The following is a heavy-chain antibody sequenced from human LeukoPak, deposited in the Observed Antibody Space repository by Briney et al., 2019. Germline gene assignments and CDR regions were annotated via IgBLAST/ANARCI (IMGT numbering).Heavy chain of an antibody. J-gene: IGHJ4*02. Sequence: SVKVSCKASGGTFSSYAISWVRRAPGQGLEWMGGIIPIFGTANYAQKFQGRVTITADKSMSTAYMELSSLRSEDTAVYYCARTTGYSSSPFDYWGQGTLVTVSS. V-gene: IGHV1-69*06. CDR3: ARTTGYSSSPFDY. CDR1: GGTFSSYA. D-gene: IGHD6-13*01. CDR2: IIPIFGTA.